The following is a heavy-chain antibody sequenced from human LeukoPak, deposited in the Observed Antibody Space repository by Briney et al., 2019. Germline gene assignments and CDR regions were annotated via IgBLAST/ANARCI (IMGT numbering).Heavy chain of an antibody. D-gene: IGHD5-12*01. Sequence: ASVKVSCKASVYTFTGYYMHWVRQAPGQGLEWMGWINPNSGGTNYAQKFQGRVTMTRDTSISTAYMELSRPRSDDTAVYYCARDPTNTSGYYAYFDYWGQGTLVTVSS. CDR2: INPNSGGT. J-gene: IGHJ4*02. CDR1: VYTFTGYY. V-gene: IGHV1-2*02. CDR3: ARDPTNTSGYYAYFDY.